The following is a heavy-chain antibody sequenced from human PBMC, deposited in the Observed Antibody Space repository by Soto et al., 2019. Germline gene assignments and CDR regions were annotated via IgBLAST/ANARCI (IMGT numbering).Heavy chain of an antibody. Sequence: EVQLVESGGGLVKPGGSLRLSCAASGFTFSSYSMNWVRQAPGKGLEWVSSISSSSSYIYYADAVKGRFTISRDNAKNSLYLQKNSLRAKDTAVYYCARDIIGDYEGDFDYWGQGTLVAVSS. V-gene: IGHV3-21*01. CDR1: GFTFSSYS. J-gene: IGHJ4*02. CDR2: ISSSSSYI. CDR3: ARDIIGDYEGDFDY. D-gene: IGHD4-17*01.